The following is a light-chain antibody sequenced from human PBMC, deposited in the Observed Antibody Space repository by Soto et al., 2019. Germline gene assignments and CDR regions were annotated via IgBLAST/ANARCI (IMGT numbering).Light chain of an antibody. CDR1: SSEVGGYNY. V-gene: IGLV2-14*01. Sequence: QSALTQPASVSGSPGQSITISCTGTSSEVGGYNYVSWYQQHPGKAPKLMIYEVSNRPSGVSNRFSGSKSGNTASLTISGLQAEDEADYYCSSYTSSSTLVVFGGGTKRTVL. CDR2: EVS. J-gene: IGLJ2*01. CDR3: SSYTSSSTLVV.